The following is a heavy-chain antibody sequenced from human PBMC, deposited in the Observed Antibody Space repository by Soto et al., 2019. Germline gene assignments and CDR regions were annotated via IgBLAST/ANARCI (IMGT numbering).Heavy chain of an antibody. CDR2: ISYDGSNK. J-gene: IGHJ6*02. Sequence: GSLRLSCAASGFTFSSYGMHWVRQAPGKGLEWVAVISYDGSNKYYADSVKGRFTISRDNSKNTLYLQMNSLRAEDTAVYYCAKSLSVVVVPAAIPDPLMAVWGQGTTVTVSS. D-gene: IGHD2-2*01. CDR3: AKSLSVVVVPAAIPDPLMAV. V-gene: IGHV3-30*18. CDR1: GFTFSSYG.